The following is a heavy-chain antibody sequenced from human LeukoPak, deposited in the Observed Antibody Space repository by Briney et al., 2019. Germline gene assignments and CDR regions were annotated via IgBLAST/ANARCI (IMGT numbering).Heavy chain of an antibody. CDR2: IYPGDSDI. CDR3: ARAGYSGYGLDN. J-gene: IGHJ4*02. D-gene: IGHD5-12*01. Sequence: GESLKISCKGSEYSFTAYWFAWVRQMPGKGLEWMGIIYPGDSDIKYSPSVQGQVTISADESISTVYLQWSSLEASDTAMYYCARAGYSGYGLDNWGRGTLVTVSS. CDR1: EYSFTAYW. V-gene: IGHV5-51*01.